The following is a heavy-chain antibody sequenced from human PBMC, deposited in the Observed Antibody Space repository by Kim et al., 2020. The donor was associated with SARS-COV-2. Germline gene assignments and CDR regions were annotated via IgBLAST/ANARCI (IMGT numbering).Heavy chain of an antibody. V-gene: IGHV4-59*13. CDR2: IYYSGST. CDR3: ARVRTTVTTFGVGVEYYF. D-gene: IGHD4-17*01. J-gene: IGHJ4*01. CDR1: GCSISSYY. Sequence: SETLSLTCTVSGCSISSYYWSWIRQPPGKGLEWIGYIYYSGSTNYNPSLKSRVTISVDTSKNQFSLKLSSVTAAATAVYYFARVRTTVTTFGVGVEYYF.